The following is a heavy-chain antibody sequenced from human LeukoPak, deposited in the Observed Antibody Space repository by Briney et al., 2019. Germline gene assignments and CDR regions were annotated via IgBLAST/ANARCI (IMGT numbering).Heavy chain of an antibody. CDR3: ARQAGTTEFDY. CDR2: IRSKPNNYAT. Sequence: GGSLRLSCAASGVTFSDSALHWVRQASGKGLEWVGRIRSKPNNYATAYAASVTGRFTVSRDDSKNTAYLQMNSLKTEDTAVYYCARQAGTTEFDYWGQGTLVTVSS. J-gene: IGHJ4*02. D-gene: IGHD1-7*01. CDR1: GVTFSDSA. V-gene: IGHV3-73*01.